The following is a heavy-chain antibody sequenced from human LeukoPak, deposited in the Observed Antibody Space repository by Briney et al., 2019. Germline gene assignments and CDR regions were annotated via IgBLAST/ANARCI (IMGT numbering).Heavy chain of an antibody. J-gene: IGHJ4*02. CDR3: THRQDRDYIWRSYFFDY. CDR2: IYWDDDK. D-gene: IGHD3-16*01. V-gene: IGHV2-5*02. Sequence: ESGPTLVKPTQTLTLTCTFSGFSLSTSGVGVGWIRQPPGKALEWLALIYWDDDKRYSPSLKNRLTITKDTSKNQVVVTMTNMDPVDTAIYYCTHRQDRDYIWRSYFFDYWGQGTLVTVSS. CDR1: GFSLSTSGVG.